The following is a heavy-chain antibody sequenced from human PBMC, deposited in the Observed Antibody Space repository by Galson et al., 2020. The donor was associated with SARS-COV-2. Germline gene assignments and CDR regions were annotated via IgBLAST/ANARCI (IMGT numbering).Heavy chain of an antibody. CDR1: GGSLSGYH. V-gene: IGHV4-59*01. D-gene: IGHD3-22*01. CDR3: ARDLTMMGGLDV. J-gene: IGHJ6*02. CDR2: MNYSGST. Sequence: ETSETLSLTCTVSGGSLSGYHWHWIRQPPGKGLEWIGYMNYSGSTKYNPSLKSRVTISVDTSKNQFSLKLSSVTAADTAVYYCARDLTMMGGLDVWGQGTTVTVSS.